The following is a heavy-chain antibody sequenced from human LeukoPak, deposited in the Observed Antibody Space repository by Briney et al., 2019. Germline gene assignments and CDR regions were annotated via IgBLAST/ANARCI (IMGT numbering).Heavy chain of an antibody. D-gene: IGHD3-16*01. CDR3: AKDYDDVWGSLDY. J-gene: IGHJ4*02. CDR1: GFTFTNYA. Sequence: GGPLRLSCAASGFTFTNYAMSWVRQAPGKGLEWVAAIRISGGSTYYAGSVKGRFTISRDNSKNTLYLQMNSLTAEDTAIYYCAKDYDDVWGSLDYWGQGTLVTVSS. CDR2: IRISGGST. V-gene: IGHV3-23*01.